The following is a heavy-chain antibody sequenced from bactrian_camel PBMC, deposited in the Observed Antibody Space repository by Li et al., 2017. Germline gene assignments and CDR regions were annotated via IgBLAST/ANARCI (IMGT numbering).Heavy chain of an antibody. CDR2: IDSGGGMT. CDR1: GWPYTAAC. J-gene: IGHJ4*01. V-gene: IGHV3S1*01. D-gene: IGHD3*01. Sequence: VQLVESGGGAVQTGGSLKLSCVVSGWPYTAACLGWFRQAPGQGLEWVSAIDSGGGMTYYADSVKGRFTISRDNAKNTLYLQLNSLKTEDTAMYYCAAVGLQVTATQALGLMDRGRSMYSGQGTQVTVS.